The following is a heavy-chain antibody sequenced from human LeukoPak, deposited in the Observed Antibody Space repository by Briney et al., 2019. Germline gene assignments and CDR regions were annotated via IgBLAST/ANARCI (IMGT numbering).Heavy chain of an antibody. V-gene: IGHV1-18*01. D-gene: IGHD3-10*01. CDR2: ISAYNGKT. CDR3: ARGAVRLLLFGDSGRKSKTYFDY. Sequence: VASVKVSCKASGYTFTNYGISWMRQAPGQGLEWMGWISAYNGKTNYAQKLQGRVTMTTDTSTSTAYMELRSLRSDDTAVYYCARGAVRLLLFGDSGRKSKTYFDYWGQGTLVTVSS. CDR1: GYTFTNYG. J-gene: IGHJ4*02.